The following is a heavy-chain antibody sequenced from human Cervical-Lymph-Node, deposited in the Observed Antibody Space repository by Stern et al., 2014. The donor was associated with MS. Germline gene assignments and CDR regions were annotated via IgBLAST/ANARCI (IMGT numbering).Heavy chain of an antibody. CDR1: GGSISSFH. J-gene: IGHJ2*01. D-gene: IGHD3-9*01. Sequence: VQLVESGPGLVKASETLSLTCSVSGGSISSFHWSWVRQPPGKGLEWIGSIHYSGSTNHIPSLKSRLTMSVDTSKNHFSLKLSSVTAADTAVYYCAGGSPEILMCLDLWGRGDLVTVSS. CDR3: AGGSPEILMCLDL. CDR2: IHYSGST. V-gene: IGHV4-59*01.